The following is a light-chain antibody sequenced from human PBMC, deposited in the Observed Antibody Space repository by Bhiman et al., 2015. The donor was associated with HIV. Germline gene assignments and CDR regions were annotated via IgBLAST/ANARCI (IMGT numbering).Light chain of an antibody. V-gene: IGLV2-14*01. Sequence: QSALTQPASVSGSPEQSITISCTGTSSDVGGYDYVSWYQQYPGKAPKLMIYDVSERPSGVSNRFSGSTSGNTASLTISGLQAEDEGDYYCCSYTSSSTYVFGTGTKVTVL. CDR2: DVS. CDR1: SSDVGGYDY. J-gene: IGLJ1*01. CDR3: CSYTSSSTYV.